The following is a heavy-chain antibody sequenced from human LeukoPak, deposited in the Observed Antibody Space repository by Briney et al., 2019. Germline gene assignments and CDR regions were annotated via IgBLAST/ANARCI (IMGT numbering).Heavy chain of an antibody. CDR3: ARVPRRLWFGDLGPQRTTDPMDV. Sequence: ASVKVSCKASGGTFSSYAISWVRQAPGQGLEWMGGIIPIFGTANYAQKFRGRVTITTDESTSTAYMELSSLRSEDTAVYYCARVPRRLWFGDLGPQRTTDPMDVWGKGTTVTVSS. D-gene: IGHD3-10*01. V-gene: IGHV1-69*05. J-gene: IGHJ6*03. CDR1: GGTFSSYA. CDR2: IIPIFGTA.